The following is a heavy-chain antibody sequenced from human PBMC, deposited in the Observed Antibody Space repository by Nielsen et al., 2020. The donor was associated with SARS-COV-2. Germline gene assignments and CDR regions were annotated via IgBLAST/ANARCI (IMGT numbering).Heavy chain of an antibody. Sequence: GGSLRLSCAASGFTFSSYWMSWVRQAPGKGLEWVANIKQDGSEKYYVDSVKGRFTISRDNAKNSLYLQMNSLRAEDTAVYYCARVSVGFWSGPYGMDVWGQGTTVTVSS. J-gene: IGHJ6*02. CDR1: GFTFSSYW. D-gene: IGHD3-3*01. CDR3: ARVSVGFWSGPYGMDV. CDR2: IKQDGSEK. V-gene: IGHV3-7*03.